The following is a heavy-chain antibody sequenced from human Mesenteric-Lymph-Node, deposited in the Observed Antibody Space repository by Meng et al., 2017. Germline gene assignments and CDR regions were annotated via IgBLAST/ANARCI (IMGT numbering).Heavy chain of an antibody. CDR3: ARDRWTAGTDLHYYYYGMDV. D-gene: IGHD6-13*01. V-gene: IGHV4-61*01. J-gene: IGHJ6*02. CDR1: GGSVRSGSQF. Sequence: SETLSLTCTVSGGSVRSGSQFWSWIRQPPGKGLEWIGFVYYTGSTNYNPSLKSRVTISMDTSKKQFSLKLSSVTAADTAVYYCARDRWTAGTDLHYYYYGMDVWGQGTTVTVSS. CDR2: VYYTGST.